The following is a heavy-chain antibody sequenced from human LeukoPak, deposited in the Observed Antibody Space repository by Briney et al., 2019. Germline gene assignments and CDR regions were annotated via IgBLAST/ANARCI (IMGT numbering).Heavy chain of an antibody. CDR2: TYYRSKWYN. CDR1: GDSVSSNSAA. D-gene: IGHD3-22*01. CDR3: AREENYYDSSGYSSDAFDI. J-gene: IGHJ3*02. Sequence: SQTLSLTCAISGDSVSSNSAAWNWIRQSPSRGLEWLGRTYYRSKWYNDYAVSVKSRITINPDTSKNQFSLQLNSVTPEDTAEYYCAREENYYDSSGYSSDAFDIWGQGTMVTVSS. V-gene: IGHV6-1*01.